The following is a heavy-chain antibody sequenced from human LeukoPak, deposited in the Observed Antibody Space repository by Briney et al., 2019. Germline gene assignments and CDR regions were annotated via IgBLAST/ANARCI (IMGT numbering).Heavy chain of an antibody. V-gene: IGHV3-21*01. D-gene: IGHD3-16*02. CDR1: GFTFSSYS. Sequence: GGSLRLSCAASGFTFSSYSMNWVRQAPGKGLEWVSSISSSSSYIYYADSVKGRFTISRDNAKNSLYLQMNSLRAEDTAVYYCARDLSGWGSYRYRGYFDYWGQGTLATVSS. CDR3: ARDLSGWGSYRYRGYFDY. CDR2: ISSSSSYI. J-gene: IGHJ4*02.